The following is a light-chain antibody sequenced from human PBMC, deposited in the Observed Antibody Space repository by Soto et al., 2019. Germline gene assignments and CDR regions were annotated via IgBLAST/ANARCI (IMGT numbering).Light chain of an antibody. CDR2: DVS. CDR1: SSDVGGYNY. J-gene: IGLJ2*01. Sequence: QSALTQPASVSGSPGQSITISCTGVSSDVGGYNYVSWYQHHPGKAPKLIIYDVSNRPSGVSNRFSGSKSGNTASLTIAGLQAEDEAEYYCSSYTNVIFGGGTSSPS. CDR3: SSYTNVI. V-gene: IGLV2-14*01.